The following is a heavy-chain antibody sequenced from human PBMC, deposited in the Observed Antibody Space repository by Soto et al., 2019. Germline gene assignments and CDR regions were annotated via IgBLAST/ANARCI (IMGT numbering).Heavy chain of an antibody. D-gene: IGHD3-22*01. CDR2: IIPILGIA. CDR3: AREFRPYYDSSGYYGY. J-gene: IGHJ4*02. CDR1: GCTFSSYT. Sequence: GASVKVSCKASGCTFSSYTISWVRQAPGQGLGWMGRIIPILGIANYAQKFQGRVTVTADKSTSTAYMELSSLRSEDTAVYYCAREFRPYYDSSGYYGYWGQGTLVTVSS. V-gene: IGHV1-69*04.